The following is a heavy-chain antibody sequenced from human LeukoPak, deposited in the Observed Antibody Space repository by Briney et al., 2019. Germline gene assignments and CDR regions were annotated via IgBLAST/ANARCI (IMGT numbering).Heavy chain of an antibody. Sequence: SETLSLTCAVYGGSFSGYYWSWIRQPPGKGLEWIGEINHGGSTNYNPSLKSRVTISVDTSKSQFSLKLNSVTSADTAVYYCARPPYSSSTSCYRAFDIWGQGTMVTVSS. V-gene: IGHV4-34*01. CDR1: GGSFSGYY. J-gene: IGHJ3*02. D-gene: IGHD2-2*01. CDR2: INHGGST. CDR3: ARPPYSSSTSCYRAFDI.